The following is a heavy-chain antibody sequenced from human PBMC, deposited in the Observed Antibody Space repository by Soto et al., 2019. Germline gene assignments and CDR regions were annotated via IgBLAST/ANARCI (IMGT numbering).Heavy chain of an antibody. D-gene: IGHD7-27*01. V-gene: IGHV3-30-3*01. CDR3: ARDPKTSGGQHWAFNYFDS. Sequence: GGSLRLSCAASGFSFSISPMHWVRQAPGKXPEWVALISYDGTNKFYADSVKGRFTISRDNSKSTLYLQVDSLRPEDAAVYYCARDPKTSGGQHWAFNYFDSWGQGALVTVSS. CDR1: GFSFSISP. CDR2: ISYDGTNK. J-gene: IGHJ4*02.